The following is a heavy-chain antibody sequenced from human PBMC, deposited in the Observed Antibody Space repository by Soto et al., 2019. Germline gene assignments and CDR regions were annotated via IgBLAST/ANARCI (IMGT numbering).Heavy chain of an antibody. J-gene: IGHJ5*02. CDR2: IYYSGST. CDR1: GGSISSYY. CDR3: AREERYCSSTSCYTGWFDP. V-gene: IGHV4-59*01. D-gene: IGHD2-2*02. Sequence: SETLSLTCTVSGGSISSYYWSWIRQPSGKGLEWIGYIYYSGSTNYNPSPKSRVTISVDTSKNQFSLKLSSVTAADTAVYYCAREERYCSSTSCYTGWFDPWGQGTLVTVSS.